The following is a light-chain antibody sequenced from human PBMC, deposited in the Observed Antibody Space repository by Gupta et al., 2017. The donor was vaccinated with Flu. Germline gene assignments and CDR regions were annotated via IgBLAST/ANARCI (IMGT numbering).Light chain of an antibody. V-gene: IGKV3-20*01. CDR1: ESVSSSY. CDR2: GAS. J-gene: IGKJ3*01. CDR3: QLFST. Sequence: ELVLTQSPGTLSLSPGERATLSCRASESVSSSYFAWYQQRPGQAPRLLIYGASIRATGIPDRFSGSGSGTDFTLTISRLEAEDFAVYYCQLFSTFGPGTKVDIK.